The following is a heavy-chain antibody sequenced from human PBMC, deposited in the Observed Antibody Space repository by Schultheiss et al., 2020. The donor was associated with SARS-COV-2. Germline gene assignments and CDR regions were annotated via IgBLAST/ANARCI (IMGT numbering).Heavy chain of an antibody. CDR3: ARVRSGSYYLYYFDY. Sequence: SETLSLTCTVSGGSISSYYWSWIRQPPGKGLEWIGSIYHSGSTYYNPSLKSRDTISVDTSKNQFSLKLSSVTAADTAVYYCARVRSGSYYLYYFDYWGQGTLVTVSS. CDR1: GGSISSYY. D-gene: IGHD3-10*01. V-gene: IGHV4-38-2*02. CDR2: IYHSGST. J-gene: IGHJ4*02.